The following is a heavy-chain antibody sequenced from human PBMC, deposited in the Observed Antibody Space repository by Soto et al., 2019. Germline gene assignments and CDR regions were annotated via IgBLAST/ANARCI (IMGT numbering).Heavy chain of an antibody. J-gene: IGHJ4*02. D-gene: IGHD3-22*01. CDR2: IYYSGST. CDR1: GGSISSGDYY. CDR3: HRVAFTMRADY. V-gene: IGHV4-30-4*01. Sequence: SETLSLTCTVSGGSISSGDYYWSWIRQPPGKGLEWIGYIYYSGSTYYNPSLKSRVTISVDTSKNQFSLKLSSVTAADTAVYYCHRVAFTMRADYWCQGTLVTLSS.